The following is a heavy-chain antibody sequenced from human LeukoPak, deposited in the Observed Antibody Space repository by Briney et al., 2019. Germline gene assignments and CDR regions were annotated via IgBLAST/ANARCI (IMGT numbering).Heavy chain of an antibody. Sequence: GGSLRLSCAASGFSFSTYSMNWVRQAPGKGLEWVSSITSSSSYIHYADSVKGRFTVSRDNAKNSLYLQMNSLRAEDTAVYYCARGKPYGDYYGGVSFDYWGQGTLVTVSS. V-gene: IGHV3-21*01. J-gene: IGHJ4*02. D-gene: IGHD4-17*01. CDR3: ARGKPYGDYYGGVSFDY. CDR2: ITSSSSYI. CDR1: GFSFSTYS.